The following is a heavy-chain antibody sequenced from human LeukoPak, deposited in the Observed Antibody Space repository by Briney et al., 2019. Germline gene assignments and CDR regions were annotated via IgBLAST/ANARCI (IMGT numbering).Heavy chain of an antibody. Sequence: ASVKVSCKASGYTFTSYDINWVRQATGQGLEWMGWMNPNSGNTGYAQKFQGRVTMTRNTPISTAYMELSSLRSEDTAVYYCARGPSKYGDYAPGRDYWGQGTLVTVSS. J-gene: IGHJ4*02. V-gene: IGHV1-8*01. CDR3: ARGPSKYGDYAPGRDY. CDR1: GYTFTSYD. D-gene: IGHD4-17*01. CDR2: MNPNSGNT.